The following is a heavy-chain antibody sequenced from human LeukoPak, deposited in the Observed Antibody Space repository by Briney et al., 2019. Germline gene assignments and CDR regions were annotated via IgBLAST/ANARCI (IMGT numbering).Heavy chain of an antibody. CDR3: ARVAKCSSTCRGKYWYFDL. J-gene: IGHJ2*01. CDR1: GLSFSGYI. Sequence: SETLSLTCAVYGLSFSGYIWGWIRQPPGQGLEWIAEISHSGSTTYSPSLKSRVTISLDTAKNQFSLQLNSVTAADTAVYYCARVAKCSSTCRGKYWYFDLWGRGTLVTVSS. CDR2: ISHSGST. D-gene: IGHD2-2*01. V-gene: IGHV4-34*01.